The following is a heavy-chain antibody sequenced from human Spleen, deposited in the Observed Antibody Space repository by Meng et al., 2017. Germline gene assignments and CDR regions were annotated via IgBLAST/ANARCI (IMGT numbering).Heavy chain of an antibody. CDR2: IYHSGST. V-gene: IGHV4-4*02. CDR3: ARVSLQATIAAAGVVWFDP. CDR1: GGSISSSNW. J-gene: IGHJ5*02. Sequence: QVQLQESGPGLVKPSGTLSLTCAVSGGSISSSNWGSWVRQPPGKELEWIGEIYHSGSTNYNPSLKSRVTISVDKSKNQFSLKLSSVTAADTAVYYCARVSLQATIAAAGVVWFDPWGQGTLVTVSS. D-gene: IGHD6-13*01.